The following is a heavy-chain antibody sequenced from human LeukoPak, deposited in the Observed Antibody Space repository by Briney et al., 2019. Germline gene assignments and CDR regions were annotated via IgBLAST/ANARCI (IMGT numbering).Heavy chain of an antibody. D-gene: IGHD5-24*01. CDR1: GFTFSNYD. J-gene: IGHJ6*03. Sequence: PGGSLRLSCAASGFTFSNYDMNWVRQAPGKGLEWVSSISSSSSYIYYADSVKGRFTISRDNAKNSLYLQMNSLRAEDTAVYYCARRGEEMATITDYYYYMDVWGKGTTVTVSS. CDR3: ARRGEEMATITDYYYYMDV. CDR2: ISSSSSYI. V-gene: IGHV3-21*01.